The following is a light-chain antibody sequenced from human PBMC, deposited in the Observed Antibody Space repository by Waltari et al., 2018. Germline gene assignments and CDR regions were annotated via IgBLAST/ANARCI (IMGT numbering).Light chain of an antibody. Sequence: QSALPQPRSVSGSPGRSVTVPCTGASSLVSWFQPYPGKAPKLIIYDVFKRPSGVPDRFSGSKSGNTASLTISGLQAEDEADYYCCSFAGSYSYVFGSGTKVTVL. V-gene: IGLV2-11*01. CDR2: DVF. CDR3: CSFAGSYSYV. CDR1: SSLV. J-gene: IGLJ1*01.